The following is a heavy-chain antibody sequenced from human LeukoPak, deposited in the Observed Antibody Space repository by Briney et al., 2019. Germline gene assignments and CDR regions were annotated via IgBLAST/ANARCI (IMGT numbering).Heavy chain of an antibody. CDR1: GFTFNNYN. J-gene: IGHJ4*02. V-gene: IGHV3-21*01. D-gene: IGHD5-12*01. Sequence: GGSLRLSCAASGFTFNNYNMNWVRQAPGKALEWVSSVTSSGTYIFYADSVKGRFTISRDNAKNSLYLQMNSLGPEDTAVYYCARLKLSGYDLRAAFDYWGQGTLVTVSS. CDR3: ARLKLSGYDLRAAFDY. CDR2: VTSSGTYI.